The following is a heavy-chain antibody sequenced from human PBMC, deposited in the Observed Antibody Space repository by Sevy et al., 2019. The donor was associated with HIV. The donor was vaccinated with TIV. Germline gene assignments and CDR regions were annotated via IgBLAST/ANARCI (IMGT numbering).Heavy chain of an antibody. Sequence: ASVKVSCKASGYTFTGYYMHWVRQAPGQGLEWMGWINPNSGDTNYAQKFQGRVTMTRDTSISTAYMELSRLRSDDTAVYYCAREHSSSSQDFDYWGQGTLVTVSS. CDR3: AREHSSSSQDFDY. D-gene: IGHD6-6*01. J-gene: IGHJ4*02. CDR2: INPNSGDT. V-gene: IGHV1-2*02. CDR1: GYTFTGYY.